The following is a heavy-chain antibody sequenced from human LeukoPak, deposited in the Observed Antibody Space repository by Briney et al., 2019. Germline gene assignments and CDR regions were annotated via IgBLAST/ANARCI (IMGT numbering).Heavy chain of an antibody. CDR2: IYHSGST. CDR1: GGSFSGYS. CDR3: ARGRRERYCSGGSCPTYFDY. D-gene: IGHD2-15*01. J-gene: IGHJ4*02. Sequence: SETLSLTCAVYGGSFSGYSWSWIRQPPGKGLEWIGYIYHSGSTYYNPSLKSRVTISVDRSKNQFSLKLSSVTAADTAVYYCARGRRERYCSGGSCPTYFDYWGQGTLVTVSS. V-gene: IGHV4-30-2*01.